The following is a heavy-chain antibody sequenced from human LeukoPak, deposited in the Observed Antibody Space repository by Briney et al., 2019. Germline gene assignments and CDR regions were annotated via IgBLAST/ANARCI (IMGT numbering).Heavy chain of an antibody. J-gene: IGHJ4*02. D-gene: IGHD6-19*01. CDR2: ISGSGDRT. CDR3: AEELAVVGQGIFDY. Sequence: GGSLRLSCAASGFTFSNYAMSWVRQAPGKGLEWVSAISGSGDRTFYADSVKGRFTISRGNSKKTLYLQMNSLRADDTAVYYCAEELAVVGQGIFDYWGQGTLVTVSS. CDR1: GFTFSNYA. V-gene: IGHV3-23*01.